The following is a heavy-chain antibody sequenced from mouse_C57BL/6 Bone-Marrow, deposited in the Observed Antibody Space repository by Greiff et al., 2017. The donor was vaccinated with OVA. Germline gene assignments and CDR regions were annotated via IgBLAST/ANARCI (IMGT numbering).Heavy chain of an antibody. CDR3: AKDYYYYAMDY. J-gene: IGHJ4*01. Sequence: QVQLKQPGAELVKPGASVKVSCKASGYTFTSYWMHWVKQRPGQGLEWIGRIHPSDSDTNYNQKFKGKATLTVDKSSSTAYMQLSSLTSEDSAVYYCAKDYYYYAMDYWGQGTSVTVSS. CDR1: GYTFTSYW. D-gene: IGHD1-1*02. V-gene: IGHV1-74*01. CDR2: IHPSDSDT.